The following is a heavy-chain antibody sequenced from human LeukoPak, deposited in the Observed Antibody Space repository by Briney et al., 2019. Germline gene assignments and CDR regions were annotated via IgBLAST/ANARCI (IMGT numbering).Heavy chain of an antibody. V-gene: IGHV3-7*03. D-gene: IGHD6-13*01. CDR1: GFSFSNYW. Sequence: GGSLRLSCEASGFSFSNYWMTWVRQAPGKGLEWVAVINQNGGQSYYVDSVKGRFTLSRDNAKNSLFLQLNSLRAEDTAVYYCVKNSGWYCLDYWGQGITVIVSS. CDR2: INQNGGQS. CDR3: VKNSGWYCLDY. J-gene: IGHJ4*02.